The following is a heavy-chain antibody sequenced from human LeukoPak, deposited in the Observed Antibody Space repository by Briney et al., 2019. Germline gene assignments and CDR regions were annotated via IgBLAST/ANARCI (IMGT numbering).Heavy chain of an antibody. CDR3: ARDVDIVATTVGY. V-gene: IGHV1-2*02. D-gene: IGHD5-12*01. J-gene: IGHJ4*02. CDR1: GYTFTGYY. CDR2: INPNSGGT. Sequence: ASVKVSCKASGYTFTGYYMHWVRQAPGQGLEWMGWINPNSGGTNYAQKFQGRVTMTRDTSISTAYMELRSLRSDDTAVYYCARDVDIVATTVGYWGQGTLVTVSS.